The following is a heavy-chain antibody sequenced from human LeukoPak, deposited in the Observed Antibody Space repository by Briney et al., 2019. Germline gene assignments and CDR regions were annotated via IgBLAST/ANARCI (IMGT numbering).Heavy chain of an antibody. J-gene: IGHJ6*02. Sequence: PGRSLRLSCAASGFTFSSYGMHWVRQDPGKGLEWVAVIWYDGSNKYYADSVKGRFTISRDNSKNTLYLQMNSLRAEDTAVYYCARIGRGGSGSYYPPYYYYGMDVWGQGTTVTVSS. D-gene: IGHD3-10*01. CDR2: IWYDGSNK. V-gene: IGHV3-33*01. CDR1: GFTFSSYG. CDR3: ARIGRGGSGSYYPPYYYYGMDV.